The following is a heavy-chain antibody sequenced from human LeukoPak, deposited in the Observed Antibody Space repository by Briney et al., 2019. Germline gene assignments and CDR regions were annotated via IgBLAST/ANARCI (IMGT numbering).Heavy chain of an antibody. CDR2: IYYSGST. V-gene: IGHV4-39*01. CDR3: ARPITIFGVVPRFDP. D-gene: IGHD3-3*01. J-gene: IGHJ5*02. Sequence: PSETPSHTCTVSGGSISSSSYYWGWIRQPPGKGQEWIGRIYYSGSTYYNPSLKSRVTISADTSKNQFSLKLSSVTAADTAVYYCARPITIFGVVPRFDPWGQGTLVTVSS. CDR1: GGSISSSSYY.